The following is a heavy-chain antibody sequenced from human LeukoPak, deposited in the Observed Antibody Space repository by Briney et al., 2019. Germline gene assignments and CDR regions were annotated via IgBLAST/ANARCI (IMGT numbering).Heavy chain of an antibody. V-gene: IGHV3-64D*09. D-gene: IGHD3-10*01. CDR1: GFTFSDYA. CDR2: ISNSGGST. CDR3: VKDSRASGRGGNFDY. J-gene: IGHJ4*02. Sequence: GGSLRLSCSVSGFTFSDYAMHWVRQAPGKGLEYVSAISNSGGSTDCADSVSGRFTIFRDNPRRTLFLQMSSLTAEDTALYYCVKDSRASGRGGNFDYWGQGTLVTVSA.